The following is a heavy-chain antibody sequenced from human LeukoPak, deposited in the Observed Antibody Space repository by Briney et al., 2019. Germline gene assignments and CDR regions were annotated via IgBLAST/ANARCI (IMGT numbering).Heavy chain of an antibody. CDR2: INHSGST. CDR1: GGSFSCYY. D-gene: IGHD2-2*01. J-gene: IGHJ4*02. V-gene: IGHV4-34*01. Sequence: SEALSLTYAVYGGSFSCYYWSWIRQPPGKGLEWIGEINHSGSTNYNPSLKSRVTISVDTSRNQFSLKLSSVTAADTAVYYCARGGAQGIVVGPAATVYFDYWGQGTLVTVSS. CDR3: ARGGAQGIVVGPAATVYFDY.